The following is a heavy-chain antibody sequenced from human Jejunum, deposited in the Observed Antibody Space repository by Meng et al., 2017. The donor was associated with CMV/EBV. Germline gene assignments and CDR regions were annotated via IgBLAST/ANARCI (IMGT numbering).Heavy chain of an antibody. CDR3: ASHDDYWSGYLKY. Sequence: SGGSITSSSYYWSWIRQPPGKGLEWIGSIYYSGSTYYNPSLNSRVTISVDGSQNRFSLKVSSVTAADTAVYYCASHDDYWSGYLKYWGQGTLVTVSS. D-gene: IGHD3-3*01. J-gene: IGHJ4*02. CDR2: IYYSGST. CDR1: GGSITSSSYY. V-gene: IGHV4-39*07.